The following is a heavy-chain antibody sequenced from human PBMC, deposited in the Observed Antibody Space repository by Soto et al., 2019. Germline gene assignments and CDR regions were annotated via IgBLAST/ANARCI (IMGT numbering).Heavy chain of an antibody. CDR3: AREVAAAGRLLYYYYYGMDV. V-gene: IGHV5-10-1*01. Sequence: GESLQISCQGPGYSFTSYWISWVRQMPGKGLEWMGRIDPSDSYTNYSPSFQGHVTISADKSISTAYLQWSSLKASDTAMYYCAREVAAAGRLLYYYYYGMDVWGQGTTVTVSS. CDR1: GYSFTSYW. D-gene: IGHD6-13*01. CDR2: IDPSDSYT. J-gene: IGHJ6*02.